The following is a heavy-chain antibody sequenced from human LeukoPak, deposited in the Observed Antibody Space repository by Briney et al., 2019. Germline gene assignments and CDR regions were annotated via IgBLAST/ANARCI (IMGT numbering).Heavy chain of an antibody. CDR3: AKDLSRAVAADWFDP. V-gene: IGHV3-23*01. D-gene: IGHD6-19*01. J-gene: IGHJ5*02. Sequence: PGGSLRLSCAASGFTFSNYDMSWVRQAPGKGLEWVSSISDSGGGTYYADSVKGRLTISRDNSKNTLYLQMTNLRAADTAVYYCAKDLSRAVAADWFDPWDQGSLVTVSS. CDR2: ISDSGGGT. CDR1: GFTFSNYD.